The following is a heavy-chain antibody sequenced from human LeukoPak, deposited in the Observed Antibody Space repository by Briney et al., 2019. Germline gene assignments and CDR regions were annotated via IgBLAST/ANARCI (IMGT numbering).Heavy chain of an antibody. V-gene: IGHV3-21*01. CDR3: ARGPYDSSGYYYVVYFQH. CDR2: ISSSSSYI. D-gene: IGHD3-22*01. CDR1: GFTFSSYS. Sequence: GGSLRLSCAASGFTFSSYSMNWVRQAPGKGLEWVSSISSSSSYIYYADSVKGRFTISRDNAKNSLYLQMNSPRAEDTAVYYCARGPYDSSGYYYVVYFQHWGEGTLVTVSS. J-gene: IGHJ1*01.